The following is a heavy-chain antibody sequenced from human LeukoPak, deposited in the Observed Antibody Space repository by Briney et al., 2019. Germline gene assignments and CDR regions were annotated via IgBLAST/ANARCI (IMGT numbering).Heavy chain of an antibody. Sequence: PGGSLRLSCAASGFTFSSYAMSWVRQAPGKGLEWVSAMSGGGGSTYYADSVKGRFTISRDNSKNTLYLQMNSLRAEDTAVYCCAKDSGSMVRGPFDYWGQGTLVTVSS. V-gene: IGHV3-23*01. CDR3: AKDSGSMVRGPFDY. D-gene: IGHD3-10*01. CDR1: GFTFSSYA. CDR2: MSGGGGST. J-gene: IGHJ4*02.